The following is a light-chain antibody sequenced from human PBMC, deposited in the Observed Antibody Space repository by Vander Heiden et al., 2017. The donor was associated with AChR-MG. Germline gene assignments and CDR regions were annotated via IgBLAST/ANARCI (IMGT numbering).Light chain of an antibody. Sequence: SYVLTQAPSVSVAPGQTATVTCGGNDIGSKVVHWYQQKPGQAPVVVIYDDSDRPSGIPERFSGSNSGATATLTISRVEAGDEATYYCQVWDSIINHGVFGRGTRLTV. V-gene: IGLV3-21*02. CDR2: DDS. CDR3: QVWDSIINHGV. J-gene: IGLJ3*02. CDR1: DIGSKV.